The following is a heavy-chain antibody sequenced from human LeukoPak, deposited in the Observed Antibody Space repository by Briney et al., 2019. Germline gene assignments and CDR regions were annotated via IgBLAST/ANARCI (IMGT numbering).Heavy chain of an antibody. CDR1: GGSISSGSYY. J-gene: IGHJ4*02. Sequence: SQTLSLTCTVSGGSISSGSYYWSWIRQPAGKGLEWIGRIYTSGSTNYNPSLKSRVTISVDTSKNQFSVKLSSVTAADTAVYYCARGPTYCSSSSCLQGEWGQGTLVTVSS. CDR2: IYTSGST. V-gene: IGHV4-61*02. D-gene: IGHD2-15*01. CDR3: ARGPTYCSSSSCLQGE.